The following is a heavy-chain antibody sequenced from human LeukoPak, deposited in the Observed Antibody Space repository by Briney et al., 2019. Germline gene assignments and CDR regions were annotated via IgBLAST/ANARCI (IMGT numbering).Heavy chain of an antibody. CDR3: ARGTTVTTGIPSLY. V-gene: IGHV1-69*01. D-gene: IGHD4-17*01. CDR2: ITPLFGTA. CDR1: GGTFSRYT. Sequence: SVKVSCKASGGTFSRYTLSWVRQSPGQGLEWMGGITPLFGTANYAQKFQGRVTITADESTSTAYMALSSLRSEDTAVYYCARGTTVTTGIPSLYWGQGTLVTVSS. J-gene: IGHJ4*02.